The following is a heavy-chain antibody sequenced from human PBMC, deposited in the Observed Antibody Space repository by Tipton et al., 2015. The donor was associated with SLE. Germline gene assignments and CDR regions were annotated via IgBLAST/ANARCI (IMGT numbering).Heavy chain of an antibody. CDR3: ARDLDSSGWYYFDY. V-gene: IGHV4-38-2*02. Sequence: TLSLTCTVSGYSISSGYYWGWIRQPPGKGLEWIGCIYHSGSTYYNPSLKSRVTISVDTSKNQFSLKLSSVTAADTALYYCARDLDSSGWYYFDYWGQGTLVTVSS. CDR2: IYHSGST. D-gene: IGHD6-19*01. CDR1: GYSISSGYY. J-gene: IGHJ4*02.